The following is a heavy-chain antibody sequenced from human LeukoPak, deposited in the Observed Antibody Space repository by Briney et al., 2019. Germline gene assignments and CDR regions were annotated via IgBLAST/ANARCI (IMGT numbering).Heavy chain of an antibody. J-gene: IGHJ6*03. CDR3: ASCGYRYGQYYYCMDV. V-gene: IGHV3-7*01. CDR1: GLTFSSYW. Sequence: GGSLRLSCAASGLTFSSYWMSWVRQAPGKGLEWVGNINQDGSEKYYVDSVKGRFTISRDNAKKSLYLQMNSLRAEDTALYYCASCGYRYGQYYYCMDVWGKGTTVTVSS. CDR2: INQDGSEK. D-gene: IGHD5-18*01.